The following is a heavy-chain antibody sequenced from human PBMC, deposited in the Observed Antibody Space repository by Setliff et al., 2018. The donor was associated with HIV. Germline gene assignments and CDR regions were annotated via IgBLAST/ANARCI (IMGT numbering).Heavy chain of an antibody. CDR1: GGSMSSYF. J-gene: IGHJ6*03. Sequence: SETLSLTCTVSGGSMSSYFWSWIRQSPGKGLEWIGYIYNSGGTNYNPSLKSRVTISLDTSKNQFSLNLTSVTAADTAVYYCARGRVTLNGVAAGHHYMDVWGKGNTVTVSS. D-gene: IGHD3-3*01. CDR2: IYNSGGT. V-gene: IGHV4-59*01. CDR3: ARGRVTLNGVAAGHHYMDV.